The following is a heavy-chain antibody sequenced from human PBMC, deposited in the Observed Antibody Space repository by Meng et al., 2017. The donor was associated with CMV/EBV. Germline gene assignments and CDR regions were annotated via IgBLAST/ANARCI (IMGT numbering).Heavy chain of an antibody. CDR2: IRYDGSNK. CDR3: ANLAGGVPAANY. CDR1: GFTFSSYG. Sequence: LSLTCAASGFTFSSYGMHWVRQAPGKGLEWVAFIRYDGSNKYYADSVKGRFTISRDNSKNTLYLQMNSLRAEDTAVYYRANLAGGVPAANYWGQGTLVTVSS. J-gene: IGHJ4*02. V-gene: IGHV3-30*02. D-gene: IGHD2-2*01.